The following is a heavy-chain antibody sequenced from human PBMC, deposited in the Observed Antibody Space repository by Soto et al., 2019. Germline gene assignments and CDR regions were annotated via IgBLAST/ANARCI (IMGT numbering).Heavy chain of an antibody. V-gene: IGHV4-34*01. D-gene: IGHD2-2*01. J-gene: IGHJ5*02. Sequence: SETLSLTCAVYGGSFSGYYWSWIRQPPGKGLEWIGEINHIGSTNYNPSLKSRVTISVDTSKNQFSLKLSSVTAADTAVYYCARGGRPLIVVPAAMPATVTTKHQNWFDPWGQGTLVTVSS. CDR2: INHIGST. CDR1: GGSFSGYY. CDR3: ARGGRPLIVVPAAMPATVTTKHQNWFDP.